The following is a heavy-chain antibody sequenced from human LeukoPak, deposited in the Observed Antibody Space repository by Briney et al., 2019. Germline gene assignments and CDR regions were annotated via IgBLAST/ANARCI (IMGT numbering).Heavy chain of an antibody. CDR2: ITGSGGFT. CDR1: GFPFSTYA. CDR3: ARDPRNVGLAP. V-gene: IGHV3-23*01. D-gene: IGHD2-15*01. Sequence: GGSLRLSCAASGFPFSTYAMNWVRQAPGKGLEWVSVITGSGGFTQYADSVKGRFTISRDNSKNTVYLQMNSLRVEDTAVYYCARDPRNVGLAPWGQGTLVTVSS. J-gene: IGHJ5*02.